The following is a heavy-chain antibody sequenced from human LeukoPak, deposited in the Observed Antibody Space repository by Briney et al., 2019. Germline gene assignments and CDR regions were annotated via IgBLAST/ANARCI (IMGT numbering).Heavy chain of an antibody. D-gene: IGHD2-15*01. J-gene: IGHJ3*02. Sequence: GGSLRLSCTASGFTFSNYAMHWVRQAPGKGLEYVSAISSNGGSTYYADSVKGRFTISRDNSKNTLYLQMSSLRAEDTAVYYCVKALGYCSGGSCLAFDIWGQGTMVTVSS. V-gene: IGHV3-64D*06. CDR3: VKALGYCSGGSCLAFDI. CDR2: ISSNGGST. CDR1: GFTFSNYA.